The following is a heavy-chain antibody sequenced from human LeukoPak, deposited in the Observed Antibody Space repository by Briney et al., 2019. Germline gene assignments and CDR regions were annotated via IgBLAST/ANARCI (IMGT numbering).Heavy chain of an antibody. Sequence: PGGSLRLSCAASGFTFSSYAMHWVRQAPGKGLEWVAVISYDGSNKYYADSVKGRFTISRDNAKNSLYLQMNSLRAEDTAVYYCARDLAEIPAATQEVAYWGQGTLVTVSS. CDR3: ARDLAEIPAATQEVAY. V-gene: IGHV3-30-3*01. J-gene: IGHJ4*02. D-gene: IGHD2-2*01. CDR2: ISYDGSNK. CDR1: GFTFSSYA.